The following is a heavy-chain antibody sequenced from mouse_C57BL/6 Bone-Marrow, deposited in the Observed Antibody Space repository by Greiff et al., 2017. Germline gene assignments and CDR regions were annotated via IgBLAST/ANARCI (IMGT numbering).Heavy chain of an antibody. CDR3: ASGYYLLPFDY. Sequence: EVQLQESGPGLVKPSQSLSLTCSATGYSITSGCYWNWIRLSPGNQLEWLGYISYDGSINYNPSLKNRFSITRDTSKNPFFLKLNSVTTEDTATYYCASGYYLLPFDYWGQGTALTVSS. CDR1: GYSITSGCY. D-gene: IGHD2-3*01. J-gene: IGHJ2*01. V-gene: IGHV3-6*01. CDR2: ISYDGSI.